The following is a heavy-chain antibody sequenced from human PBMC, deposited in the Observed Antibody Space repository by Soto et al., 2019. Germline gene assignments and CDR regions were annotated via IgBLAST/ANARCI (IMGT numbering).Heavy chain of an antibody. CDR2: INHRGNT. J-gene: IGHJ4*02. CDR3: AGARFDY. V-gene: IGHV4-34*01. Sequence: PSETLSLTCAVNGGSFSATYWTWIRQPPGKGLEWIGEINHRGNTNYSPSLKNRVTISVDASNNHFSLKLTSVTAADTAMYFCAGARFDYWGRGILVTVSS. CDR1: GGSFSATY.